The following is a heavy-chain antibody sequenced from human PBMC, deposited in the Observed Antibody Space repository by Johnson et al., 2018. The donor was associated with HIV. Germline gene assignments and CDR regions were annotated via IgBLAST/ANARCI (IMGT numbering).Heavy chain of an antibody. D-gene: IGHD6-13*01. CDR3: ASAYGRGLGYSNSWRDAFDI. CDR2: IGAAGET. V-gene: IGHV3-13*01. J-gene: IGHJ3*02. CDR1: GFTFSSYD. Sequence: VQLVESGGGLVQPGESLRLSCAASGFTFSSYDMHWVRQSTGKGLEWVSGIGAAGETHYPDPVKGRFTVSRDNANHSLYLHMNNLRVGDTAVYYCASAYGRGLGYSNSWRDAFDIWGQGTMVTVSS.